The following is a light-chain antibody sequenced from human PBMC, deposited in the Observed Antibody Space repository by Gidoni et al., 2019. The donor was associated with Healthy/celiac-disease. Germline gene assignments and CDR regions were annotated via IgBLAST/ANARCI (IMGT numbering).Light chain of an antibody. CDR1: QGVSRY. J-gene: IGKJ2*01. CDR2: DAS. V-gene: IGKV3D-11*01. CDR3: QQRSNCYT. Sequence: IVLTQSPATLSLSPGERATRSCRASQGVSRYLDWYQQKPGQAPRLLIYDASNRATGIPARFSGSGPGTDFTLTISSLEPEDFAVYYCQQRSNCYTFGQGTKLEIK.